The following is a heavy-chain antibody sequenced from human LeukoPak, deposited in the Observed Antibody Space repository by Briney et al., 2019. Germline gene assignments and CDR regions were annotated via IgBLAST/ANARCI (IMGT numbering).Heavy chain of an antibody. J-gene: IGHJ5*02. Sequence: GGSLRLSCAASGFTFSLYWMHRVRQGPGKGLMWVSRLNEDGSTADYADSVKGRFTMSRDNAKGKVFLEMRGLTVEDPAIYFCVRERIYYSDLAYKERENFDPWGRGTLVSVSS. V-gene: IGHV3-74*01. D-gene: IGHD1-26*01. CDR1: GFTFSLYW. CDR2: LNEDGSTA. CDR3: VRERIYYSDLAYKERENFDP.